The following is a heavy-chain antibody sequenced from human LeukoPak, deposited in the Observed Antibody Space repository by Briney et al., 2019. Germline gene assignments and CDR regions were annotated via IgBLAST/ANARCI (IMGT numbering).Heavy chain of an antibody. V-gene: IGHV1-69*05. D-gene: IGHD3-22*01. CDR1: GYTFSEHY. CDR2: IIPIFGTA. J-gene: IGHJ4*02. Sequence: GASVKVSCKASGYTFSEHYMHWVRQAPGQGLEWMGRIIPIFGTANYAQKFQGRVTITTDESTSTAYMELSSLRSEDTAVYYCAREYDSSGYYGPLGWNYWGQGTLATVSS. CDR3: AREYDSSGYYGPLGWNY.